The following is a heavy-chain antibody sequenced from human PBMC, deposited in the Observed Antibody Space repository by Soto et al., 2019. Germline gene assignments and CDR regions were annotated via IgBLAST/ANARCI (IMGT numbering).Heavy chain of an antibody. CDR3: ARELVACRGKSCYSVYAFDI. D-gene: IGHD2-15*01. V-gene: IGHV4-31*03. J-gene: IGHJ3*02. Sequence: QVQLQESGPGLVKPSQTLSLTCTVSGGSVSSGGCYWGWIRQHPGKGLEWIGNVYYSGRTYYNPSLKSRVTISRHTSRNHVTLQRSSVAAADTAVNYCARELVACRGKSCYSVYAFDIWGQGTRVTVSS. CDR1: GGSVSSGGCY. CDR2: VYYSGRT.